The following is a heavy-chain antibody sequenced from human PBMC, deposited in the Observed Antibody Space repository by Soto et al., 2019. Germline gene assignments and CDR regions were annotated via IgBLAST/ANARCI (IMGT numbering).Heavy chain of an antibody. D-gene: IGHD1-26*01. CDR2: IVTSNSYT. CDR1: GFIFTDYH. J-gene: IGHJ4*02. Sequence: GGSLRLSCVVSGFIFTDYHLSWMRHAPGKGLEWVSYIVTSNSYTDYADSVKGRFTISRDNAKSSLYLQMNSLRAEDTAVYYCARDYSTKYCIDHWGQGALVTVSS. CDR3: ARDYSTKYCIDH. V-gene: IGHV3-11*06.